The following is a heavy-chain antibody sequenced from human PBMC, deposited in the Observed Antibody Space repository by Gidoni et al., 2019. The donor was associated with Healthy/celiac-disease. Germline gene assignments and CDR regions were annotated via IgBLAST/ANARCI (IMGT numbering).Heavy chain of an antibody. CDR3: AREMPPYGSGSYYNGAYYYGMDV. V-gene: IGHV4-4*03. CDR2: IYPSGST. Sequence: QVQLQDSAPGLVTPPGPLSLTCAVSGRSISSSNRCRSVRQPPGKGLEWLGKIYPSGSTNYNPSLKSRVTISVDKSKNQFALKLSSVTAADTAVYYCAREMPPYGSGSYYNGAYYYGMDVWGQGTTVTVSS. CDR1: GRSISSSNR. J-gene: IGHJ6*02. D-gene: IGHD3-10*01.